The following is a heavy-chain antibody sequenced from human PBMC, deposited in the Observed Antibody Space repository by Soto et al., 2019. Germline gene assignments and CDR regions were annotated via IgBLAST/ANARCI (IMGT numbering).Heavy chain of an antibody. Sequence: ASETLSLTCTVSGGSISIYYWSWIGQTPGKGLEWIGYIYYSGSTNYNPSLKSRVTISVDTSKNQFSLKLSSVTAADTAVYYCARAVVRSEYYYYYYYMDVWGKGTTVTVSS. V-gene: IGHV4-59*01. CDR1: GGSISIYY. J-gene: IGHJ6*03. CDR2: IYYSGST. D-gene: IGHD2-15*01. CDR3: ARAVVRSEYYYYYYYMDV.